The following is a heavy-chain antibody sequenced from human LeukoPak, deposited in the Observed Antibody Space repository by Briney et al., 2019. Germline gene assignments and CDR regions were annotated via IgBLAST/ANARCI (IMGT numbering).Heavy chain of an antibody. CDR1: GGSISSYY. J-gene: IGHJ3*02. V-gene: IGHV4-59*01. CDR2: IYYSGST. D-gene: IGHD3-22*01. CDR3: ARDVPYYYDSSGGVAFDI. Sequence: TSETLSPTCTVSGGSISSYYWSWIRQPPGKGLEWIGYIYYSGSTNYNPSLKSRVTISVDTSKNQFSLKLSSVTAADTAVYYCARDVPYYYDSSGGVAFDIWGQGTMVTVSS.